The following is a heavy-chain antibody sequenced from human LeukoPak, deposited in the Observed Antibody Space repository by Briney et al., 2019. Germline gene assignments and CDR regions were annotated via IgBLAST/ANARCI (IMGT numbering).Heavy chain of an antibody. J-gene: IGHJ4*02. CDR3: ARDGFGDYGFDY. Sequence: SETLSLTCTVSGGSISSGGYYWSWIRQHPGKGLERIGYIYYSGSTYYNPSLKSRVTISVDTSKNQFSLKLSSVTAADTAVYYCARDGFGDYGFDYWGQGTLVTVSS. D-gene: IGHD4-17*01. CDR2: IYYSGST. CDR1: GGSISSGGYY. V-gene: IGHV4-31*03.